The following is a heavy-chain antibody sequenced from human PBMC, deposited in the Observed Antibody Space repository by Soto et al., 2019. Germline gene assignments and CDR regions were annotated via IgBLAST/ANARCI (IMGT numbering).Heavy chain of an antibody. V-gene: IGHV4-4*02. CDR3: ARGGLRFILSHNWFDP. D-gene: IGHD3-3*01. J-gene: IGHJ5*02. CDR2: INHSGST. Sequence: SETLSLTCAVSGGSISSSNWWSWVRQPPGKGLEWIGEINHSGSTNYNPSLKSRVTISVDTSKNQFSLKLSSVTAADTAVYYCARGGLRFILSHNWFDPWGQGTLVTVSS. CDR1: GGSISSSNW.